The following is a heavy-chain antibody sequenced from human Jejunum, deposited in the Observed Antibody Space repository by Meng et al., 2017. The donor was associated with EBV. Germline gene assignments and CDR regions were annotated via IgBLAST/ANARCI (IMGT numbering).Heavy chain of an antibody. CDR2: IFYTGNT. V-gene: IGHV4-30-4*01. J-gene: IGHJ5*02. CDR3: ARDTNGDYGWVDP. D-gene: IGHD4-17*01. Sequence: APGLVKPSQALSLRCADPGATLFNCCHYCTWIRPPPGKGLEWIGYIFYTGNTYYNPSLKSRVTISLDISKNQFSLNLTSVTAADTAVYYCARDTNGDYGWVDPWGQGTLVTVSS. CDR1: GATLFNCCHY.